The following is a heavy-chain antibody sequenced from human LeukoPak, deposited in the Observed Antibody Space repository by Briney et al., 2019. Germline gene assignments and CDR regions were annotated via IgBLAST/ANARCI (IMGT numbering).Heavy chain of an antibody. CDR2: ISSSGSAI. CDR3: ARDPPLKPYYYDSSGNDY. V-gene: IGHV3-48*03. Sequence: QPGGSLRLSCAASGFTFSSHEMNWVRQAPGKGLEWVSYISSSGSAIYYAASVKGRFTISRDNAKNSLYLQMNSLRAEDTAVYYCARDPPLKPYYYDSSGNDYWGQGTLVTVSS. J-gene: IGHJ4*02. D-gene: IGHD3-22*01. CDR1: GFTFSSHE.